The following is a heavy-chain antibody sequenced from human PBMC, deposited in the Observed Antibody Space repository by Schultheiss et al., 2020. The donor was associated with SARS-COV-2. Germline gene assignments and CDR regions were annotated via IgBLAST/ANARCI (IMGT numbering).Heavy chain of an antibody. CDR1: GFTFSSYG. Sequence: GGSLRLSCAASGFTFSSYGMHWVRQAPGKGLEWVSRINTDGSSISYADSVEGRFTISRDNSKNTLYLQMNSLRAEDTAVYYCASLIRSDAFDIWGQGTMVTVSS. J-gene: IGHJ3*02. CDR2: INTDGSSI. V-gene: IGHV3-74*01. CDR3: ASLIRSDAFDI.